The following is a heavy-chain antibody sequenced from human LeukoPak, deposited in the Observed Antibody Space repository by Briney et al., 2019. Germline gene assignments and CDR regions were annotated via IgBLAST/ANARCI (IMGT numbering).Heavy chain of an antibody. V-gene: IGHV4-31*03. J-gene: IGHJ6*02. CDR2: IYYSGST. Sequence: PSQTLSLTCTVSGGSISSGGYYLSWIRQHPGKGLEWIVYIYYSGSTYYNPSLKSRVTISVDTSKNQFSLKLSSVTAADTAVYYCARQYGAGAYYDFWSGYYTGMDVWGQGTTVTVSS. CDR3: ARQYGAGAYYDFWSGYYTGMDV. CDR1: GGSISSGGYY. D-gene: IGHD3-3*01.